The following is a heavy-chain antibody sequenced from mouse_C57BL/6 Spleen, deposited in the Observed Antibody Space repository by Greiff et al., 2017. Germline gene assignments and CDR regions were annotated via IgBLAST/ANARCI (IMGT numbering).Heavy chain of an antibody. V-gene: IGHV5-6*02. J-gene: IGHJ2*01. CDR3: ARRTLPGNFDY. CDR2: ISSGGSYT. Sequence: EVKLVESGGDLVKPGGSLKLSCAASGFTFSSYGMSWVRQTPDKRLEWVATISSGGSYTYYPDSVKGRFTISRDNAKNTLYLQMSSLKSEDTAMYYYARRTLPGNFDYWGQGTTLTVSS. D-gene: IGHD4-1*01. CDR1: GFTFSSYG.